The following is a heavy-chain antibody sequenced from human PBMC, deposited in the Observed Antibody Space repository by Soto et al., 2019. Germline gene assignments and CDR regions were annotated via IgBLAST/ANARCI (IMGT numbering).Heavy chain of an antibody. CDR3: ARERGSGWTFDY. CDR1: GFTFSTYS. V-gene: IGHV3-48*01. D-gene: IGHD6-19*01. Sequence: EVQLVDSGGALVQPGGSLRLSCAASGFTFSTYSMNWVRQAPGKGLEWVSSISSSSTIYYADSVKGRFTISRDNVQNSLYLQMHSLRAEDTAVYYCARERGSGWTFDYWGQGTLVTVSS. CDR2: ISSSSTI. J-gene: IGHJ4*02.